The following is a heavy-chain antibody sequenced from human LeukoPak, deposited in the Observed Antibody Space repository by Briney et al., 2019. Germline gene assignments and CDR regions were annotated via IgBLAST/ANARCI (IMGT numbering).Heavy chain of an antibody. CDR1: GYTFTGYY. D-gene: IGHD6-6*01. CDR3: ARDQAALAARPFDY. V-gene: IGHV1-2*02. CDR2: INPNGGGT. J-gene: IGHJ4*02. Sequence: ASVKVSCKPSGYTFTGYYMHWVRQAPGQGLEWMGWINPNGGGTNYAQKFQGRVTMTRDTSISTAYMELSRLASDDTAVYYCARDQAALAARPFDYWGQGTLVTVSS.